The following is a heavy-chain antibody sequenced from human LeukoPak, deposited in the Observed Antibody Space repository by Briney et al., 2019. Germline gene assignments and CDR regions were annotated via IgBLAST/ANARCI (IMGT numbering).Heavy chain of an antibody. J-gene: IGHJ4*02. CDR3: ARGIGWPYFDY. CDR2: TYYRSKWYN. CDR1: GDSVSRTNIA. V-gene: IGHV6-1*01. D-gene: IGHD5-24*01. Sequence: SQTLSLTCAIYGDSVSRTNIAWNWIRQSPSRGLEWLGRTYYRSKWYNDYAVSVQSRIIITPDTSKTPFSLQLNSVTPEDTAVYYCARGIGWPYFDYWGQGTLVTVSS.